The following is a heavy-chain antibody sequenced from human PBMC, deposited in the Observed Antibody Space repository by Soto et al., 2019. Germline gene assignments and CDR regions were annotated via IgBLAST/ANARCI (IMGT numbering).Heavy chain of an antibody. CDR1: GGSLSSDP. CDR2: IIAIFGTA. V-gene: IGHV1-69*13. J-gene: IGHJ3*02. CDR3: ARVLSVRGTKGRPAKTSSALDI. Sequence: SSVKGSWKGSGGSLSSDPIGCGRKAPGQGLEWMGGIIAIFGTANYAQKFQGRVTITADESTSKAYMELSSLRSEETRVYYCARVLSVRGTKGRPAKTSSALDIWGQGTMVTVSS. D-gene: IGHD3-10*01.